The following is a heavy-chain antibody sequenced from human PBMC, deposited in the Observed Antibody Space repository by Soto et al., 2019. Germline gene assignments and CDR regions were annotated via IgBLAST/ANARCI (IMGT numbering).Heavy chain of an antibody. D-gene: IGHD3-22*01. V-gene: IGHV5-51*01. CDR1: GYRFTSYL. CDR3: ARKDKSGYFNWFDP. Sequence: LKLSFRTSGYRFTSYLIAWVRQMPGKGLEWMGIIFPSDSDTRYSPSFQGQVTISADRSTSTVFLQWASLKASDTAVYFCARKDKSGYFNWFDPWGQGTLVTVS. J-gene: IGHJ5*02. CDR2: IFPSDSDT.